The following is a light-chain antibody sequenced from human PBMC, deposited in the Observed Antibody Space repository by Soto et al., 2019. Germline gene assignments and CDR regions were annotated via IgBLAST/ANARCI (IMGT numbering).Light chain of an antibody. J-gene: IGKJ1*01. CDR3: MQGTHWPPT. Sequence: DIVMTQSPLSLPVMPGEPASISCRSSQSLLHSNGYKFLNWFQQRPGQSPRRLIYKVSNRDSGVPDRFSGSGSGTDFTLKISRVEAEDVGVYYCMQGTHWPPTFGQGTKVDIK. CDR2: KVS. CDR1: QSLLHSNGYKF. V-gene: IGKV2-30*02.